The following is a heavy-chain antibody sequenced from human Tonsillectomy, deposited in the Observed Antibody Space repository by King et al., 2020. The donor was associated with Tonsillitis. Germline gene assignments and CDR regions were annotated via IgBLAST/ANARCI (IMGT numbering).Heavy chain of an antibody. CDR1: GGSFSGYH. Sequence: VQLQQWGAGLLRPSETLSLTCAVYGGSFSGYHWSGIRQPPGKGLEWIGEINHSGSTNYNPSLKSRVTRSVDTSKNQFSLKLGSVPAADTAVFYCARAHSGRYYYDSSGFDYWGQGTLVTVSS. CDR3: ARAHSGRYYYDSSGFDY. D-gene: IGHD3-22*01. CDR2: INHSGST. J-gene: IGHJ4*02. V-gene: IGHV4-34*01.